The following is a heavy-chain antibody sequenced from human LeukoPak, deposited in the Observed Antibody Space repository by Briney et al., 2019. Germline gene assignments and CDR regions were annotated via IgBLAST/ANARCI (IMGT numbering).Heavy chain of an antibody. CDR3: ARRGLKPYTYGYYFDY. Sequence: PSETLSLTCSVSGGSISSYYWSWIRQPPGKGLEWIGYIYSSGSTNYNPSLKSRVSISVDTSKNLFSLKLTSVTAADTAVYYCARRGLKPYTYGYYFDYWGQGTLVTVSS. CDR2: IYSSGST. V-gene: IGHV4-4*09. J-gene: IGHJ4*02. D-gene: IGHD5-18*01. CDR1: GGSISSYY.